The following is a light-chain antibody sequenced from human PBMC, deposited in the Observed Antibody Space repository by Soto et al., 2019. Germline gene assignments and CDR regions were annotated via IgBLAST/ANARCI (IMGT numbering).Light chain of an antibody. CDR1: SSDVGSYNH. V-gene: IGLV2-23*01. J-gene: IGLJ1*01. CDR2: EDN. CDR3: CSYAGGSSYV. Sequence: QSVLTQPASVSGSDGQSITISCTGSSSDVGSYNHVSWYQQRPGKAPKFMIYEDNKRPSGVSNRFSGSKSGNTASLTISGLQGDDEADYYCCSYAGGSSYVFGAGTKLTVL.